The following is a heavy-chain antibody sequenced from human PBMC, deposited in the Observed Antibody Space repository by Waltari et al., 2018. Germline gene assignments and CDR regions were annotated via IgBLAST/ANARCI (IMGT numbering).Heavy chain of an antibody. Sequence: QVQLQESGPGLVNPSGTLSLTCTVSGGSISPFFWSWIRQPAGKVLEWIGHIYSGGSTNFNPSLESRLTMSVDTSKNQFSLKLSSVTAADTAMYYCARDTAGSGYMDVWGKGTPVTVSS. CDR3: ARDTAGSGYMDV. CDR2: IYSGGST. CDR1: GGSISPFF. V-gene: IGHV4-4*07. J-gene: IGHJ6*03.